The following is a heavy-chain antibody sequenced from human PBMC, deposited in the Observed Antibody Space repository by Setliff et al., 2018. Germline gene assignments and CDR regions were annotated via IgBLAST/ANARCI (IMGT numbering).Heavy chain of an antibody. CDR2: INRSGST. D-gene: IGHD1-26*01. CDR1: GGSFSGYY. J-gene: IGHJ4*02. Sequence: SETLSLTCAVYGGSFSGYYWSWIRQPPGKGLEWIGEINRSGSTNYNPSLKSRVTISVDTSKNQFSLNLSSVTAADTAVYYCARGPRYSGSYYVAETLDSWGQGTLVTVSS. V-gene: IGHV4-34*01. CDR3: ARGPRYSGSYYVAETLDS.